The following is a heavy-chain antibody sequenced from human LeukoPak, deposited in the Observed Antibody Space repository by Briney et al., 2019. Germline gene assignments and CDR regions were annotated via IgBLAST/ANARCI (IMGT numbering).Heavy chain of an antibody. CDR1: GFTFSTLP. D-gene: IGHD6-19*01. CDR3: VNQISGWVY. Sequence: GGSLRLSCSASGFTFSTLPMHWVRQAPGKGLEYVSGSSSNGGSTYYADSVKGRFTISRDNSKNTLYLQMSSLRSEDTAVYYCVNQISGWVYWGQGTLVTVSS. V-gene: IGHV3-64D*06. CDR2: SSSNGGST. J-gene: IGHJ4*02.